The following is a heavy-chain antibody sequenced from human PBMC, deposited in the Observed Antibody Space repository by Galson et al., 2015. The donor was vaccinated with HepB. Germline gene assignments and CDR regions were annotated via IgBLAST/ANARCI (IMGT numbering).Heavy chain of an antibody. CDR1: GFTFSWYD. V-gene: IGHV3-13*01. Sequence: SLRLSCAASGFTFSWYDMHWVRQAAGKGLEWVSAIDTAGDTYYPGSVKGRFTISRENARNSLYLQMNNLRAGDTAVYYCAREGAQEDGGNSGYTWLDYWGQGTLVTVSS. D-gene: IGHD4-23*01. CDR3: AREGAQEDGGNSGYTWLDY. J-gene: IGHJ4*02. CDR2: IDTAGDT.